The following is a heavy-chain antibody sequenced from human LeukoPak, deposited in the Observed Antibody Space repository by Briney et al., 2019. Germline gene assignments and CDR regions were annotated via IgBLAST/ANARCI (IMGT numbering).Heavy chain of an antibody. D-gene: IGHD1-20*01. CDR3: ARVCFINWNPSYFDS. CDR2: ADYSGGM. CDR1: GGSVGSSSYF. Sequence: PSETLSLTCTVSGGSVGSSSYFWAWLRQPPGKGLEWVGSADYSGGMYYNPTLKSRVTMSVDTSKNQLSLTLASVTAADTAVYFCARVCFINWNPSYFDSWGQGTLVTVSS. V-gene: IGHV4-39*07. J-gene: IGHJ4*02.